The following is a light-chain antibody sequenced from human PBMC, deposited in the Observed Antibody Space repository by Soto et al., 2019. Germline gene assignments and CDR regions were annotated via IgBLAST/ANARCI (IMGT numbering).Light chain of an antibody. J-gene: IGLJ2*01. CDR1: SSDVGGYNY. V-gene: IGLV2-14*01. CDR2: DVS. Sequence: QSALTQPASVSGSPGQSITISCTGTSSDVGGYNYVSWYQQHPGKAPKRMIYDVSNRPSGVSNRFTGSKSGNTAALTISGLQAEDEADYYCTSYTSRSTLVFGGGTKLTV. CDR3: TSYTSRSTLV.